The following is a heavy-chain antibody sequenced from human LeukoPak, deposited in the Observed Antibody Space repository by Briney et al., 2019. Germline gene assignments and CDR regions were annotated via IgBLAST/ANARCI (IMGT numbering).Heavy chain of an antibody. D-gene: IGHD2-21*02. CDR1: GFISNNYD. Sequence: PGGSLRLSCATSGFISNNYDPHWVRQALGKGLEWLATISRDGKRQFYSDSVKGRFTISRDDSRNTLYLQMNSLRPEDTAVYYCARDRLNRAYCGNDCYSAAFDYWGQGTLVTVSS. CDR3: ARDRLNRAYCGNDCYSAAFDY. CDR2: ISRDGKRQ. V-gene: IGHV3-30*03. J-gene: IGHJ4*02.